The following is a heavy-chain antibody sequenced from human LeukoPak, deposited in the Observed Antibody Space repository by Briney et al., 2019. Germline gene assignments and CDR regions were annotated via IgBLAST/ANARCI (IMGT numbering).Heavy chain of an antibody. D-gene: IGHD3-22*01. CDR2: IGAFNGNT. CDR3: ARDFLSYDGSENHFEDTFDI. CDR1: GYSFDRYG. Sequence: ASVKVSCKASGYSFDRYGISWVRQAPGQGLEWLGWIGAFNGNTNYAQNLQGRVTMTADISTTTAYMELRSLSSDDTAVYYCARDFLSYDGSENHFEDTFDIWGQGTMVTVSS. J-gene: IGHJ3*02. V-gene: IGHV1-18*01.